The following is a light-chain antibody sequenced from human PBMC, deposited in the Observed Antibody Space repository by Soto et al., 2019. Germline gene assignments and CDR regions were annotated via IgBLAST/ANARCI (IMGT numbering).Light chain of an antibody. CDR3: QQRSNWPT. J-gene: IGKJ1*01. CDR2: DAS. Sequence: EIVLTQSPATLSLSPGGRATLSCRASQSVSSYLAWYQQKPGQAPRLLIYDASNRATGIPARFSGSGSGTDFTLTISSLEPEDFAVYYCQQRSNWPTSGQGTKVDIK. CDR1: QSVSSY. V-gene: IGKV3-11*01.